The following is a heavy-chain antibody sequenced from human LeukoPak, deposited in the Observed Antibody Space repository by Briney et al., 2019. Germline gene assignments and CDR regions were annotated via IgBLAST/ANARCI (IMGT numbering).Heavy chain of an antibody. D-gene: IGHD3-16*01. CDR1: GFTFAIYA. Sequence: GRCLSLSRAVSGFTFAIYATSCVPDAPGKGLEFVSSFSRSGDTTFYTDSVKGRFPISRDNSKDTLYLQMNRMRADDAVVYYCAKSRLAAAGAASDYWREGTLLTVPA. V-gene: IGHV3-23*01. CDR3: AKSRLAAAGAASDY. J-gene: IGHJ4*02. CDR2: FSRSGDTT.